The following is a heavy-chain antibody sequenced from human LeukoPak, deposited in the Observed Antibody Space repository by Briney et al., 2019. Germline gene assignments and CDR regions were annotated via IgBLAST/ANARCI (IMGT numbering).Heavy chain of an antibody. Sequence: GASVKVSCKASGYTFTSYVINWVRQATGQGLEWMGWMNPNSGNPGYAQKFQGRVTMTRNTSISTAYMELSSLRSEDTAVYYCARMGVEIPGVCDFWSGYSYYYYMDVWGKGTTVTVPS. CDR3: ARMGVEIPGVCDFWSGYSYYYYMDV. D-gene: IGHD3-3*01. CDR2: MNPNSGNP. CDR1: GYTFTSYV. J-gene: IGHJ6*03. V-gene: IGHV1-8*01.